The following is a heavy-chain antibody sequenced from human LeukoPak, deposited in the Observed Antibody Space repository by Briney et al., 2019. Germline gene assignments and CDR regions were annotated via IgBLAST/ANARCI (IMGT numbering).Heavy chain of an antibody. J-gene: IGHJ6*03. CDR1: GYTFTSYY. CDR3: ARAPDGSSSWYAYYYYYMDV. V-gene: IGHV1-46*01. Sequence: GASVKVSCKASGYTFTSYYMHWVRQAPGQGLEWMGIINPSGGSTSYAQKFQGRVTRTRDSSTSTVYMELSSLRSEDTAVYYCARAPDGSSSWYAYYYYYMDVWGKGTTVTVSS. CDR2: INPSGGST. D-gene: IGHD6-13*01.